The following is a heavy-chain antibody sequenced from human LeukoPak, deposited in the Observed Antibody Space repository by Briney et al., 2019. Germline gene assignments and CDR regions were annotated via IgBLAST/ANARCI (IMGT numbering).Heavy chain of an antibody. J-gene: IGHJ5*02. CDR2: LYFSGST. CDR3: ARHRSHHGWFDL. Sequence: PSETLSLTCTVSGDSISSSDYCWSWIRQPPGRGLEFVGCLYFSGSTYYNPSLNGRVTISVDTSKNQFSLNLYSMTAADTALYFCARHRSHHGWFDLWGQGTLVTVSS. CDR1: GDSISSSDYC. D-gene: IGHD2-8*01. V-gene: IGHV4-39*01.